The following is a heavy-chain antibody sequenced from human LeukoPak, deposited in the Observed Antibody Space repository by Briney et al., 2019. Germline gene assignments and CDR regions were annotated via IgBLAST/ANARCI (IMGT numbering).Heavy chain of an antibody. J-gene: IGHJ5*02. D-gene: IGHD5-18*01. CDR3: ARLRYSYGRFGWFDP. V-gene: IGHV4-59*08. CDR1: GGSISSYY. Sequence: SETLSLTCTVSGGSISSYYWSWIRQPPGKGLEWIGYIYYSGSTNYNPSLKSRVTISVDTSKNQFSLKLSSVTAADTAVYYCARLRYSYGRFGWFDPRGQGTLVTVSS. CDR2: IYYSGST.